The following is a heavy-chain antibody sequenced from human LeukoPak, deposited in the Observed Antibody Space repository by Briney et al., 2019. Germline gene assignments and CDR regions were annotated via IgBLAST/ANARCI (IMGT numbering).Heavy chain of an antibody. CDR2: IAPISGTP. Sequence: ASVKVSCKASGGTFTHYVISWVRQAPGQGLEWMGGIAPISGTPLYSQRFQGRVTISADTSTNTAYMEMSSVTSEDTAVYYCATGLRYFDWLRVGQKTFDYWGQGTLVTVSS. V-gene: IGHV1-69*06. D-gene: IGHD3-9*01. CDR3: ATGLRYFDWLRVGQKTFDY. CDR1: GGTFTHYV. J-gene: IGHJ4*02.